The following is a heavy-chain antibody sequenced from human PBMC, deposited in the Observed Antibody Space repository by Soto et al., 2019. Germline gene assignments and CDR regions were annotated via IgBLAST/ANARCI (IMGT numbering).Heavy chain of an antibody. J-gene: IGHJ6*02. Sequence: QVQLVQSGAEVKKPGSSVKVSCKASGGTFSSYAISWVRQAPGQGLEWMGGIIPIFGTANYAQKFQGRVKITADKSTSTAYMELSSLRSEDTAVYYCSIAARRGGDYYYYGMDVWGQGTTVTVSS. V-gene: IGHV1-69*06. CDR2: IIPIFGTA. CDR3: SIAARRGGDYYYYGMDV. CDR1: GGTFSSYA. D-gene: IGHD6-6*01.